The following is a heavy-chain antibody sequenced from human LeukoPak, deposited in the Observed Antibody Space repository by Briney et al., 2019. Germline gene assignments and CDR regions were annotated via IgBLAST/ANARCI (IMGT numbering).Heavy chain of an antibody. CDR3: ARDLYDFWSGYSWYHYYYMDV. Sequence: GGSLRLSCAASGFTFSDYYMSWIRQAPGKGLEWVSYISSSGSTIYYADSVKGRFTISRDNAKNSLYLQMNSLRVEDTAVYYCARDLYDFWSGYSWYHYYYMDVWGKGTTVTVSS. V-gene: IGHV3-11*01. CDR2: ISSSGSTI. J-gene: IGHJ6*03. CDR1: GFTFSDYY. D-gene: IGHD3-3*01.